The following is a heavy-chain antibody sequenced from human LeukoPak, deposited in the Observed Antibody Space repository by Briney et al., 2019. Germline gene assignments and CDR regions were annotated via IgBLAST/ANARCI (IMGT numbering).Heavy chain of an antibody. CDR2: ISSSTSYI. CDR1: GFTFSSYS. J-gene: IGHJ5*02. D-gene: IGHD1-26*01. CDR3: AKDKASGYSGSYNGADWFDP. V-gene: IGHV3-21*04. Sequence: PGGSLRLSCAASGFTFSSYSMNWVRQAPGKGLEWVSSISSSTSYIYYADSVKGRFTISRDNAKNSLYLQLNSLRAEDTAVYYCAKDKASGYSGSYNGADWFDPWGQGTLVTVSS.